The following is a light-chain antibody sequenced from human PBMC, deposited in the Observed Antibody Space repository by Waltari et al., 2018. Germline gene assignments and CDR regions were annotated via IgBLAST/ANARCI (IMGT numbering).Light chain of an antibody. CDR2: KVS. Sequence: DVVMTQSPLSLPVTLGQPASVSCRSSQSLLHSNGNTYLEWFQQRPGQSPRRLIYKVSNRDSGVPDRFSGSGSGTDFTLEIGRVEAEDVGIYYCMQGRHWPHTFDQGTKLEIK. CDR3: MQGRHWPHT. V-gene: IGKV2-30*02. J-gene: IGKJ2*01. CDR1: QSLLHSNGNTY.